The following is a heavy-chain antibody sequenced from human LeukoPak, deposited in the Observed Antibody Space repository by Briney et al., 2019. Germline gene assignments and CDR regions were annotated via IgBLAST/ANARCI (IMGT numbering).Heavy chain of an antibody. D-gene: IGHD3-10*01. V-gene: IGHV1-3*01. J-gene: IGHJ5*02. CDR1: GYTFTSYA. Sequence: ASVKVSCKASGYTFTSYAMHWVRQAPGQRLEWMGWINAGNGNTKCSQKFQGRVTITRDTSASTAYMELSSLRSEDTAVYYCARLGGSGSYSLNNWFDPWGQGTLVTVSS. CDR2: INAGNGNT. CDR3: ARLGGSGSYSLNNWFDP.